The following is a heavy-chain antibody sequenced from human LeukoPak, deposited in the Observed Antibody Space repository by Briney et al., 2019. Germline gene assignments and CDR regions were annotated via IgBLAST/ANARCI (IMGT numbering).Heavy chain of an antibody. CDR2: INPNSGGT. V-gene: IGHV1-2*02. D-gene: IGHD2-8*02. J-gene: IGHJ5*02. CDR3: ARVSIRTTSGTGWFDP. CDR1: GYTLTELS. Sequence: EASVKVSCKVSGYTLTELSMHWVRQAPGKGLEWMGWINPNSGGTNYAQKFQGRVTMTRDTSISTAYMELSRLRSDDTAVYYCARVSIRTTSGTGWFDPWGQGTLVTVSS.